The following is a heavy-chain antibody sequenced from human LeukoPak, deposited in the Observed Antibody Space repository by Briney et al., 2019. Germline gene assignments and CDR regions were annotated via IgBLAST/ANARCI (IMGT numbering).Heavy chain of an antibody. V-gene: IGHV1-2*02. Sequence: ASVKVSCKASGYTFTGYYMHWVRQAPGQGLEWMGWINPNSGGTNYAQKFQGRVTMTRDTSISTAYMELSRLRSDDTAVYYCARDRYYYDSSGYPVDYWGQGTLVTVSS. CDR1: GYTFTGYY. CDR2: INPNSGGT. CDR3: ARDRYYYDSSGYPVDY. J-gene: IGHJ4*02. D-gene: IGHD3-22*01.